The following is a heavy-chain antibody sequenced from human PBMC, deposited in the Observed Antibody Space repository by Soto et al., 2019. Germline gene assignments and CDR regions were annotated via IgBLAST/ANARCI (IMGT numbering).Heavy chain of an antibody. J-gene: IGHJ4*02. CDR1: GYTFTNYY. V-gene: IGHV1-46*01. CDR2: IRPSGGRT. Sequence: QVHLVQSGAEVKKPGASVKVSCKASGYTFTNYYIHWVRQAPGQGLEWLGIIRPSGGRTEYAQRFQGRATMTRDKSTSTVYMELTSLTSEDTAVYYCAREPNESYYFDYWGQGTLVTVSS. CDR3: AREPNESYYFDY. D-gene: IGHD5-18*01.